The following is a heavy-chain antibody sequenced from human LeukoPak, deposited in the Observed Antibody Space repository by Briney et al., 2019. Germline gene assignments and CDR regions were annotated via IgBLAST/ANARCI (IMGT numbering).Heavy chain of an antibody. V-gene: IGHV1-69*06. D-gene: IGHD3-10*01. CDR1: GGTFSSYA. Sequence: SVKVSCKASGGTFSSYAISLVRQAPGQGLEWMGGIIPIFGTANYAQKFQGRVTITADKSTSTAYMELSSLRSEDTAVYYCASDGSGSYGGIDYWGQGTLVTVSS. J-gene: IGHJ4*02. CDR2: IIPIFGTA. CDR3: ASDGSGSYGGIDY.